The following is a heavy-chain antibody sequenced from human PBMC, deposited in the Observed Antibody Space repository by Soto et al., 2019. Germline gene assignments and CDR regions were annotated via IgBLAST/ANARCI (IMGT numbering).Heavy chain of an antibody. CDR1: GFTFSTYN. J-gene: IGHJ6*03. V-gene: IGHV3-48*01. Sequence: DVQLVESGGGLVQPGGSLRLSCAASGFTFSTYNMNWVRQAPGKGLEWISYIGSGSITIYYADSVKGRFTISRDNAKNSLYLQVNSPRAEDTAVYYCARKASGSGYYYMDVWGKGTTVTVSS. CDR2: IGSGSITI. D-gene: IGHD5-12*01. CDR3: ARKASGSGYYYMDV.